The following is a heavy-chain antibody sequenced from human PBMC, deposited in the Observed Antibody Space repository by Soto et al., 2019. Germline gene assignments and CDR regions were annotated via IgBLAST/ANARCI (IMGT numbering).Heavy chain of an antibody. D-gene: IGHD3-16*01. J-gene: IGHJ6*02. V-gene: IGHV3-7*01. Sequence: GGSLRLSCAASGFTFSYSWMDWVRPAPGKGPEWVANIKQDGSEKNYVDSVKGRFIISRDNAKTSLDLQMNRLRAEDTAVYYCGSLGRHGWGQGTTVTVSS. CDR2: IKQDGSEK. CDR1: GFTFSYSW. CDR3: GSLGRHG.